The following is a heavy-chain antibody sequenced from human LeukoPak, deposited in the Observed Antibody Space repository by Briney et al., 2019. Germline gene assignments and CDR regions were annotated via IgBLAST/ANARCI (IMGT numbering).Heavy chain of an antibody. CDR1: GYSISSGYF. J-gene: IGHJ6*03. Sequence: SETLSLTCTVSGYSISSGYFWGWIRQPPGKGLEWIGNIYHSGRTYYNPSLKSRVTISVDTSKNQFSLKLSSVTAADTAVYYCARGVGTVTTLVYYYYYMDVWGKGTTVTVSS. D-gene: IGHD4-17*01. V-gene: IGHV4-38-2*02. CDR2: IYHSGRT. CDR3: ARGVGTVTTLVYYYYYMDV.